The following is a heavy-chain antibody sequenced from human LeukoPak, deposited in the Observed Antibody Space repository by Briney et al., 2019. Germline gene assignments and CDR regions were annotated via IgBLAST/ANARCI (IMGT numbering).Heavy chain of an antibody. Sequence: SETLSLTCTVSGGSISSYYWSWIRLPPGKGLEWIGYLSKSGNTNYSPSLKSRVTIFGDTSKNQFFLKLSSVTAADTAVYYCARGSNWVDYWGQGTLVTVSS. V-gene: IGHV4-59*01. D-gene: IGHD7-27*01. CDR3: ARGSNWVDY. CDR2: LSKSGNT. CDR1: GGSISSYY. J-gene: IGHJ4*02.